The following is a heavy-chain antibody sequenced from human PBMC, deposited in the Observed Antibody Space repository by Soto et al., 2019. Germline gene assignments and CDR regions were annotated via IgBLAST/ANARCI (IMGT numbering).Heavy chain of an antibody. J-gene: IGHJ4*02. CDR2: INPTSGNT. CDR1: GYTFSTYD. D-gene: IGHD1-20*01. V-gene: IGHV1-8*01. Sequence: QVQLVQSGAEVKKPGASVQVSCKASGYTFSTYDITWVRQAAGQGLEWVGWINPTSGNTSYAQKFHARVTLTRDTTIGTPYIKPGYLRANDTAVYYTARAFPPRDNWSDGGLGVWGQGTLVTVSS. CDR3: ARAFPPRDNWSDGGLGV.